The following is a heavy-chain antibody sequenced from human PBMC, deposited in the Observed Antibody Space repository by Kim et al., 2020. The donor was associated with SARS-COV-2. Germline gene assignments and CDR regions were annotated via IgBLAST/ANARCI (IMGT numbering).Heavy chain of an antibody. CDR3: ARELTEYGGYGGGGDY. D-gene: IGHD5-12*01. CDR2: INPNSGGT. V-gene: IGHV1-2*02. CDR1: GYTFTGYY. J-gene: IGHJ4*02. Sequence: ASVKVSCKASGYTFTGYYMHWVRQAPGQGLEWMGWINPNSGGTNYAQKFQGRVTMTRDTSISTAYMELSRLRSDDTAVYYCARELTEYGGYGGGGDYWGQGTLVTVSS.